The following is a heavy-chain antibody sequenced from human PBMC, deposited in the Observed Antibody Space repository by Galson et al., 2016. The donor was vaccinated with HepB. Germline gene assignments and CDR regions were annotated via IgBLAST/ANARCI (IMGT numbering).Heavy chain of an antibody. CDR2: ISGSGAST. CDR1: GFTFTNYG. V-gene: IGHV3-23*01. Sequence: SLRLSCAASGFTFTNYGMSWVRQAPGRGLEWVSAISGSGASTYYADSAKGRFTVSRDNSKSMVYLRLNRLGAEDTALYYCTKALRPSGPDDFFDSWGQGTLVTVSS. CDR3: TKALRPSGPDDFFDS. J-gene: IGHJ4*02. D-gene: IGHD2-15*01.